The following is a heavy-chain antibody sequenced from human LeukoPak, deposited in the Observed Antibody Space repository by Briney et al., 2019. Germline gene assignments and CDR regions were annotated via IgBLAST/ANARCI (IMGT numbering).Heavy chain of an antibody. CDR3: ARGPVYSGYDWDY. J-gene: IGHJ4*02. CDR1: GFTVSSNY. CDR2: IYSGGST. Sequence: PGGSLRLSCAASGFTVSSNYMSWVRQAPGKGLEWVSVIYSGGSTYYADSVKGRFTISRDNSKNTLYLQMNSLRAGDTAVYYCARGPVYSGYDWDYWGQETLDTVSS. V-gene: IGHV3-66*01. D-gene: IGHD5-12*01.